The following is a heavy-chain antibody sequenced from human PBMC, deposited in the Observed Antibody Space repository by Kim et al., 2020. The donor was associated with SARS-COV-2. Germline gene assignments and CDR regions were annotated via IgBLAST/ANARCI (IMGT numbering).Heavy chain of an antibody. V-gene: IGHV4-61*01. CDR2: IYYSGST. CDR1: GGSVSSGSYY. D-gene: IGHD2-2*01. CDR3: ARDLVVVPAAIYYFDY. J-gene: IGHJ4*02. Sequence: SETLSLTCTVSGGSVSSGSYYWSWIRQPPGKGLEWIGYIYYSGSTNYNPSLKSRVTISVDTSKNQFSLKLSSVTAADTAVYYCARDLVVVPAAIYYFDYWGQGTLVTVSS.